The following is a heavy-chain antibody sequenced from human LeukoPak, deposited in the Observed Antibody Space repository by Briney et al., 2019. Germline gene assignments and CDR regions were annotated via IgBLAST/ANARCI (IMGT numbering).Heavy chain of an antibody. CDR1: GFTFSTYA. J-gene: IGHJ4*02. V-gene: IGHV3-23*01. CDR3: AKGVAYGSGSHTFDY. Sequence: GGSLRLSCAASGFTFSTYAMTWVRQAPGKGLEWVSLISGTGGSTYYADSVKGRFTISRDNSKNTLYLQMNSLRAEDTAVYYCAKGVAYGSGSHTFDYWGQGTLVTVSS. D-gene: IGHD3-10*01. CDR2: ISGTGGST.